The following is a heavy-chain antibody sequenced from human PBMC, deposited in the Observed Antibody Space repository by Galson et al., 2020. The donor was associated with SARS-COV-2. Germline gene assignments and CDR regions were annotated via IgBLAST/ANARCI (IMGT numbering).Heavy chain of an antibody. CDR3: ASGSNVLRYFDWILHTVEY. CDR1: GYTFTGYY. V-gene: IGHV1-2*02. J-gene: IGHJ4*02. CDR2: INPNSGGT. D-gene: IGHD3-9*01. Sequence: ASVKVSCKASGYTFTGYYMHWVRQAPRQGLEWMGWINPNSGGTNYAQKFQGRVTMTRDTSISTAYMELSRLRSDDPAVYYCASGSNVLRYFDWILHTVEYWGQGTLVTVSS.